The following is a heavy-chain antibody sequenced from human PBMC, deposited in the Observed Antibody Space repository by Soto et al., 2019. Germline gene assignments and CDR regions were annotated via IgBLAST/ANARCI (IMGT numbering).Heavy chain of an antibody. V-gene: IGHV1-69*12. CDR2: IVPIVGTT. Sequence: QVQLVQSGAEVRQPASSVKVSCKTSGGTFSSYAISWVRQAPGQGLEWMGGIVPIVGTTTYAQKFQGRGTITGDEDTSTAYMQLRRLRSDDTAVYYWVRVVAIPGYPDHWGQGTLVTVSS. D-gene: IGHD5-12*01. CDR1: GGTFSSYA. J-gene: IGHJ4*02. CDR3: VRVVAIPGYPDH.